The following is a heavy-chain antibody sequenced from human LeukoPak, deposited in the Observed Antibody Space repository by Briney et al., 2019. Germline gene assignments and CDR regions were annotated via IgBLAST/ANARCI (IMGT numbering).Heavy chain of an antibody. J-gene: IGHJ4*02. CDR3: ARHSGGTFFDY. Sequence: GASVKVSCKASGYTFTSYGISWVRQAPGQGLEWMGWISTYSGNTNYAQKLQGRVIMTTGSSTSTAYMELKSLRSDDTAVYYCARHSGGTFFDYWGQGTLVTVSS. CDR1: GYTFTSYG. D-gene: IGHD4-23*01. CDR2: ISTYSGNT. V-gene: IGHV1-18*01.